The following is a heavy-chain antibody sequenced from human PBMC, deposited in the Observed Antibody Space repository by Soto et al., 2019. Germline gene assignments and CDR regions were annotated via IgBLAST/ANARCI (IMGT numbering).Heavy chain of an antibody. CDR1: GGSIGSAAYS. Sequence: ASETLSLTCAVSGGSIGSAAYSWSWIRQTPGKGLEWIGYIYSGTTYYIPSLKSRVTISVDRAKNDFSLNLKSVTAADTAVYYCAHSTKWWHGLDVWGQGTLVTVSS. D-gene: IGHD2-8*01. J-gene: IGHJ3*01. V-gene: IGHV4-30-2*01. CDR3: AHSTKWWHGLDV. CDR2: IYSGTT.